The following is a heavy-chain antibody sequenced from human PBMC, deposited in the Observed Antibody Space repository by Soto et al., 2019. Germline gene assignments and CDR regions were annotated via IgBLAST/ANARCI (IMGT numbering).Heavy chain of an antibody. CDR2: ISSSSSYI. V-gene: IGHV3-21*01. D-gene: IGHD6-6*01. CDR1: GFTFSSYS. CDR3: ARAGEYSSSAFDY. J-gene: IGHJ4*02. Sequence: GGSLRLSCAASGFTFSSYSMNWVRQAPGKGLEWVSSISSSSSYIYYADSVKGRFTISRDNAKNSLYLQMNSLRAEDTAVYYCARAGEYSSSAFDYWGQGTLVTVSS.